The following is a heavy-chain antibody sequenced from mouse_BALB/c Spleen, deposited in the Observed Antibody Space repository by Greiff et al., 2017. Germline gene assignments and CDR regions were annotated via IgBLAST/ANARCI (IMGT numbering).Heavy chain of an antibody. Sequence: QVTLKESGPGILQPSQTLSLTCSFSGFSLSTSGMGVGWIRQPSGKGLEWLAHIWWDDVKRYNPALKSRLTISKDTSSSQVFLKIASVDTADTATYYCARSTMITTDYYAMDYWGQGTSVTVSS. CDR1: GFSLSTSGMG. D-gene: IGHD2-4*01. CDR3: ARSTMITTDYYAMDY. J-gene: IGHJ4*01. V-gene: IGHV8-8*01. CDR2: IWWDDVK.